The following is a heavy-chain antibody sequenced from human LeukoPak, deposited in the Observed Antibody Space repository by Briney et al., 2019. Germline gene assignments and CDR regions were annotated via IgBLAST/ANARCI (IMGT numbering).Heavy chain of an antibody. Sequence: PSETLSLTCTVSGGSISSYYWSWIRQPPGKGLEYIGYIYYSGSTNYNPSLKSRVTISVDTSKNQFSLNLNSVTAADTAVYYCARAVAYGIDTGYFDYWGQGTLVTVSS. CDR1: GGSISSYY. V-gene: IGHV4-59*01. J-gene: IGHJ4*02. CDR2: IYYSGST. CDR3: ARAVAYGIDTGYFDY. D-gene: IGHD2-8*02.